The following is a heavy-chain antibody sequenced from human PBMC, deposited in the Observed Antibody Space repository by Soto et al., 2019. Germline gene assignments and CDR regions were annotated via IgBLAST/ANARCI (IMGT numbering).Heavy chain of an antibody. D-gene: IGHD5-12*01. CDR3: LRGNSGYGNFDY. J-gene: IGHJ4*02. CDR2: IDGSSDYT. V-gene: IGHV3-11*06. CDR1: GFLFTDYY. Sequence: PGGSLRLSCTASGFLFTDYYMSWIRQPPGKGLEWLAYIDGSSDYTNSADSVKGRFTISRDNAKNSVFLQMNSLRAEDTAVYYCLRGNSGYGNFDYWGQGTRVTVSS.